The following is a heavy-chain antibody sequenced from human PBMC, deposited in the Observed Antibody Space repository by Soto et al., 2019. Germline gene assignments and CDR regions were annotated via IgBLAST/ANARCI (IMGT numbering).Heavy chain of an antibody. CDR3: ARDTAMVSFDY. CDR1: GGSISSSDYY. CDR2: IYYSGST. J-gene: IGHJ4*02. V-gene: IGHV4-30-4*01. D-gene: IGHD5-18*01. Sequence: SETLSLTCTVSGGSISSSDYYWSWIRQPPGKGLEWIGYIYYSGSTYYNPSLKSRVTISVDTSKNQFSLKLSSVTAADTAVYYCARDTAMVSFDYWGQGTLVTVSS.